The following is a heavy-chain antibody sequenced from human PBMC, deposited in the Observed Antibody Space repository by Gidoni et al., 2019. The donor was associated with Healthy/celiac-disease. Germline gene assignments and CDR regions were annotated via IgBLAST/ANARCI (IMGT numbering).Heavy chain of an antibody. CDR2: ISGSGGST. V-gene: IGHV3-23*01. Sequence: GKGLEWVSAISGSGGSTYYADSVKGRFTISRDNSKNTLYLQMNSLRAEDTAVYYCAKDTFAYFQHWGQGTLVTVSS. J-gene: IGHJ1*01. CDR3: AKDTFAYFQH.